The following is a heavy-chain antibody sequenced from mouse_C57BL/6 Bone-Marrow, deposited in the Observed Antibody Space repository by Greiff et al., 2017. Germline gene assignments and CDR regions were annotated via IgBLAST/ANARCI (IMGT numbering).Heavy chain of an antibody. V-gene: IGHV2-6*01. Sequence: VKLQESGPGLVAPSQSLSITCTVSGFSLTSYGVDWVRQSPGKGLEWLGVIWGVGSTNYNSALKSSLSIRKDNSKSQVYFKMNSLQTDDTAMYYCASFDYDGGFAYWGQGTLVTVSA. CDR3: ASFDYDGGFAY. CDR1: GFSLTSYG. CDR2: IWGVGST. J-gene: IGHJ3*01. D-gene: IGHD2-4*01.